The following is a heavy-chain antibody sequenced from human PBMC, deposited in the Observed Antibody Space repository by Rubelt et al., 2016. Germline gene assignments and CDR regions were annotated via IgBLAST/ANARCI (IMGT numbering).Heavy chain of an antibody. J-gene: IGHJ5*02. Sequence: QVQLQESGPGLVKPSETLSLTCTVSGGSISSYYWSWIRQPPGKGLEWIGYIFYSGSTNYNPSLKSRVTISVDTSKNQFSLKLSSVTAADTAVYYCARADDHNWFDPWGQGTLVTVSS. CDR3: ARADDHNWFDP. V-gene: IGHV4-59*01. CDR1: GGSISSYY. CDR2: IFYSGST.